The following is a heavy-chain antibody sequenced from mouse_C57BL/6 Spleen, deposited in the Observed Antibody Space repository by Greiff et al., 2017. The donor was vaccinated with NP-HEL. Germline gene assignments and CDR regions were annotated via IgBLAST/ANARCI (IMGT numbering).Heavy chain of an antibody. CDR1: GYTFTSYW. D-gene: IGHD1-1*01. Sequence: QVQLQQSGAELAKPGASVKLSCKASGYTFTSYWMHWVKQRPGQGLEWIGYINPSSGYTKYNQKFKDKATLTADKSSSTAYMQLSSLKYEDSAVYYCARGTTVVAKAMDYWGQGTSVTVSS. V-gene: IGHV1-7*01. CDR3: ARGTTVVAKAMDY. CDR2: INPSSGYT. J-gene: IGHJ4*01.